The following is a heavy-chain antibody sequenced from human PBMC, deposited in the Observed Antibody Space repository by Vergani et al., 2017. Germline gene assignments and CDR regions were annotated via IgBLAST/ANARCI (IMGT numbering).Heavy chain of an antibody. CDR3: AKDGFYGMDV. CDR2: ISYDGSNK. CDR1: GFTFSSYG. J-gene: IGHJ6*02. Sequence: QVQLVESGGGVVQPGRSLRLSCAASGFTFSSYGMHWVRQAPGKGLEWVAVISYDGSNKYYADSVKGRFTISRDNSKNTLYLQMNSLRAEDTAVYYCAKDGFYGMDVWGQGTTVTVSS. V-gene: IGHV3-30*18.